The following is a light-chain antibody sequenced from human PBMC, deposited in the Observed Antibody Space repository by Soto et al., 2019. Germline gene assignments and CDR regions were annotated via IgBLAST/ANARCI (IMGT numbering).Light chain of an antibody. V-gene: IGKV3-20*01. J-gene: IGKJ2*01. CDR1: QSVSSTY. CDR3: QQYGSSPPYT. Sequence: EIVLTQSPGTLSLSPGERATLSCRASQSVSSTYLAWYQQKPGQGPRLLLYGASSRTTGIPDRFSGSGSGTDFTLTISRLEPEDFAVYYCQQYGSSPPYTFGQGTKLEIK. CDR2: GAS.